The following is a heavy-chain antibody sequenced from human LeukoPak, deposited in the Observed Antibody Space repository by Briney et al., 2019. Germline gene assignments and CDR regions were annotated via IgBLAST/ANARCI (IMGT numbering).Heavy chain of an antibody. CDR3: ARGGITIFGVVSYMDV. D-gene: IGHD3-3*01. V-gene: IGHV3-20*04. CDR1: GFTFDDYG. J-gene: IGHJ6*03. Sequence: PGGSLRLSCAASGFTFDDYGMSWVRQAPGKGLEWVSGINWNGGSTGYADSVKGRFTISRGNAKNSLYLQMNSLRAEDTALYYCARGGITIFGVVSYMDVWGKGTTVTVPS. CDR2: INWNGGST.